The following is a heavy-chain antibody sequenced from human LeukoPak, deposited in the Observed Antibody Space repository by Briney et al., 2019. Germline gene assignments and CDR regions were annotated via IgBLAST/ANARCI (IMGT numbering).Heavy chain of an antibody. Sequence: SETLSLTRTASGDSINSYYWSWIRQPPGKGLEWIGYIYYRGSTNYNPSLKSRVTFSVDTSKNQFSLKLNSVTAADTAVYYCARGGDYGDLRYFDYWGQGTLVTVSS. V-gene: IGHV4-59*01. CDR1: GDSINSYY. CDR3: ARGGDYGDLRYFDY. CDR2: IYYRGST. J-gene: IGHJ4*02. D-gene: IGHD4-17*01.